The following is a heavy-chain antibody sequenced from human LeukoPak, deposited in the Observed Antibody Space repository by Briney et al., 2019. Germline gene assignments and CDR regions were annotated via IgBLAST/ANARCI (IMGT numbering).Heavy chain of an antibody. CDR1: GYTFTGYY. Sequence: ASVKVSCKASGYTFTGYYMHWVRQAPGQGLEWMGWINPNSGGTNYAQKFQGRVTMTRDTSISTAYMELSRLRSDDTAMYYCARDLYEDSSWYPSYYFDYWGQGTLVTVSS. CDR2: INPNSGGT. V-gene: IGHV1-2*02. CDR3: ARDLYEDSSWYPSYYFDY. J-gene: IGHJ4*02. D-gene: IGHD6-13*01.